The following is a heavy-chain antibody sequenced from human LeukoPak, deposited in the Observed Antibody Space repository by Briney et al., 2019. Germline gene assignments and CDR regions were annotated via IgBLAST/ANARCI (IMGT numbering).Heavy chain of an antibody. V-gene: IGHV1-18*04. Sequence: GASVKVSCKASGYTFTGYYMHWVRQAPGQGLEWMGWISAYNGNTNYAQKLQGRVTMTTDTSTSTAYMELRSLRSDDTAVYYCARVDYDYWSGYFISAFDIWGQGTMVTVSS. CDR2: ISAYNGNT. D-gene: IGHD3-3*01. J-gene: IGHJ3*02. CDR1: GYTFTGYY. CDR3: ARVDYDYWSGYFISAFDI.